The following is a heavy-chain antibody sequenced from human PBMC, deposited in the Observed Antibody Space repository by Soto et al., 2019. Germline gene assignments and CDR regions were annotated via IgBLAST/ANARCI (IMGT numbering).Heavy chain of an antibody. CDR3: ARDGRIYDILTGYNYYGMDV. D-gene: IGHD3-9*01. V-gene: IGHV4-59*01. Sequence: PSETLSLTCTVSGGSISSYYWSWIRQPPGKGLEWIGYIYYSRSTNYNHSKKSRVNKSVDTTKNQFTKKMSSVTAADTAVYYCARDGRIYDILTGYNYYGMDVWGQGTTVT. CDR2: IYYSRST. J-gene: IGHJ6*02. CDR1: GGSISSYY.